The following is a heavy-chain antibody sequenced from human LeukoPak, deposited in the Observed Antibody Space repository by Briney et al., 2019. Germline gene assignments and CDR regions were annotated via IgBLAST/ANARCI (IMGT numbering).Heavy chain of an antibody. V-gene: IGHV4-59*01. CDR2: IYYSGST. CDR3: ARVVVAARTYYYYYMDV. D-gene: IGHD6-6*01. J-gene: IGHJ6*03. CDR1: GGSFSSYY. Sequence: SETLSLTCAVSGGSFSSYYWSWIRQPPGKGLEWIGYIYYSGSTNYNPSLKSRVTISVDTSKNQFSLKLSSVTAADTAVYYCARVVVAARTYYYYYMDVWGKGTTVTVSS.